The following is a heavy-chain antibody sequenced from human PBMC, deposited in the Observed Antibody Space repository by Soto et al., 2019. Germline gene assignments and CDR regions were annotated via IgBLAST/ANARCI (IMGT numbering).Heavy chain of an antibody. V-gene: IGHV5-51*01. J-gene: IGHJ4*02. CDR2: IYPGDSDT. CDR1: GYSFTSYW. D-gene: IGHD5-12*01. Sequence: RGESLKISCKGSGYSFTSYWIGWVRQMPGKGLEWMGIIYPGDSDTRYSPSFQGQVTISADKSISTAYLQWSGLKASDTAMYYCARRGYSGYDLGADFDYWGQGTLVTVSS. CDR3: ARRGYSGYDLGADFDY.